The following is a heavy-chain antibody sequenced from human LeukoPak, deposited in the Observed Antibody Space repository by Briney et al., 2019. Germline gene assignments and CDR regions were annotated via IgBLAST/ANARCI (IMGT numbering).Heavy chain of an antibody. V-gene: IGHV4-39*07. CDR2: IYYSGST. CDR3: ASRPIRSGWYFDL. Sequence: SETLSLTCTVSGGSISSSSYYWGWIRQPPGKGLEWIGSIYYSGSTYYNPSLKSRVTISVDTSKNQFSLKLSSVTAADTAVYYCASRPIRSGWYFDLWGRGTLVTVSS. D-gene: IGHD3-16*01. CDR1: GGSISSSSYY. J-gene: IGHJ2*01.